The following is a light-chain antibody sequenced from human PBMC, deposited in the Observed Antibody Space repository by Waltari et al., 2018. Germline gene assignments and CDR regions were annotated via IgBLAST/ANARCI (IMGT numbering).Light chain of an antibody. CDR1: QSISTW. CDR2: KAS. J-gene: IGKJ4*01. CDR3: QHYNNYPPT. Sequence: DIQMTQTPSILSASVGDTVTITCRTSQSISTWLAWYQQKPGKAPKLLISKASILESGFPSRFSGSGSGTEFTLTINSLQPDDFATFYCQHYNNYPPTFGGGTKVEIK. V-gene: IGKV1-5*03.